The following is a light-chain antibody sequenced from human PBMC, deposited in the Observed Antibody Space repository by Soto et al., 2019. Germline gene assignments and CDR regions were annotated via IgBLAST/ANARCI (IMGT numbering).Light chain of an antibody. CDR1: QGIRND. V-gene: IGKV1-17*01. Sequence: IQMTQPPSSLAASVGDGVTITCRASQGIRNDLGWYQQKPGNAPKRLIYAASSLQSWVPSRFSGSGSGTEFTLTISSLQPDDFATYYCQHYNSYSEAFGQGTKVDIK. J-gene: IGKJ1*01. CDR2: AAS. CDR3: QHYNSYSEA.